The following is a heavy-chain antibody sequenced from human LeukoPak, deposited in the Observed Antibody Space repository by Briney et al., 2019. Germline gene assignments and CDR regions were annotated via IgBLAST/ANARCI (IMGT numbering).Heavy chain of an antibody. V-gene: IGHV3-43*02. CDR2: ISGDGGHT. Sequence: AGSLRRSCAASGFTFDDYAMHWVRQAPGKGLEWVSLISGDGGHTYYADSVKGRFTVSRDNSKNSLYLEMNSLKTEDSAFYYCAKDTLYSSSSLDYWGQGTLLTVSS. CDR1: GFTFDDYA. D-gene: IGHD6-6*01. CDR3: AKDTLYSSSSLDY. J-gene: IGHJ4*02.